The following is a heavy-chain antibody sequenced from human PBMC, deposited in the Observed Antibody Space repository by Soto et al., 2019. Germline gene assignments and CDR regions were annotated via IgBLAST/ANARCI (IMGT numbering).Heavy chain of an antibody. D-gene: IGHD5-12*01. CDR3: ARDSGYDLTQPGMDV. J-gene: IGHJ6*02. CDR2: IGAAGDT. V-gene: IGHV3-13*01. CDR1: GFTFNNYD. Sequence: GGSLRLPCAASGFTFNNYDMHWVRQATGKGLEWVAVIGAAGDTHYPGSVKGRFTISRENGRNSVYLPMNSLRAGDTAIYYCARDSGYDLTQPGMDVWGQGTTVTVS.